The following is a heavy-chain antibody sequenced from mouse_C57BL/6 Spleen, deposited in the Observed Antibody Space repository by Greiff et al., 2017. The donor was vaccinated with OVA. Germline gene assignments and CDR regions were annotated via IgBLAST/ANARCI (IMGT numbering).Heavy chain of an antibody. V-gene: IGHV1-69*01. CDR3: AIYDYAMDY. CDR1: GYTFTSYW. CDR2: IDPSDSYT. D-gene: IGHD2-3*01. Sequence: QVQLQQSGAELVMPGASVKLSCKASGYTFTSYWMHWVKQRPGQGLEWIGEIDPSDSYTNYNQKFKGKSTLTVDKSSSTAYMQLSSLTSEDSAVYYCAIYDYAMDYWGQGTSVTVSS. J-gene: IGHJ4*01.